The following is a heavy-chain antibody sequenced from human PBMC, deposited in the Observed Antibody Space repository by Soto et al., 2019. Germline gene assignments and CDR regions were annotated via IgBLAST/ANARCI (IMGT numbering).Heavy chain of an antibody. CDR1: GFTFSSYS. V-gene: IGHV3-21*01. D-gene: IGHD2-21*02. CDR3: ARDPTATYYYYGMDV. Sequence: GGSLRLSCAASGFTFSSYSMNWVRQAPGKGLEWVSSISSSSSYIYYADSVKGRFTISRDNAKNSLYLQMNSLRAEDTAVYYCARDPTATYYYYGMDVWGQGTTVTVSS. J-gene: IGHJ6*02. CDR2: ISSSSSYI.